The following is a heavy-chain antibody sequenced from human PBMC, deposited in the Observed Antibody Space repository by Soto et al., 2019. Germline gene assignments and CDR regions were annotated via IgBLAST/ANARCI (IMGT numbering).Heavy chain of an antibody. V-gene: IGHV4-30-4*01. J-gene: IGHJ4*02. Sequence: QVQLQESGPGLVKPSQTLSLTCTVSGGSISSGDYYWSWIRQPPGKGLEWIGYIYYSGSTYYNPSLKSRVTISVDTSKNQFSLKLSAVTAADTAVYYCARDSGADSSGYYFDYWGQGTLVTVSS. D-gene: IGHD3-22*01. CDR2: IYYSGST. CDR3: ARDSGADSSGYYFDY. CDR1: GGSISSGDYY.